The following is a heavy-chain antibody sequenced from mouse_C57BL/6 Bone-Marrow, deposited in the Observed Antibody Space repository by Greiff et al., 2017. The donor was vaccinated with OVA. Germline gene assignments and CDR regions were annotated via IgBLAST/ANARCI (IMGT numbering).Heavy chain of an antibody. Sequence: QVQLQQPGAELVMPGASVKLSCKASGYTFTSSWMHWVKQRPGQGLEWIGELDPSDSYTNYNQKFKGQSTFTVDKSSSTAYMQLSSRTSADAAVYYCARGDTVYYFDYWGQGTTLTVSS. V-gene: IGHV1-69*01. CDR2: LDPSDSYT. CDR1: GYTFTSSW. D-gene: IGHD1-1*01. CDR3: ARGDTVYYFDY. J-gene: IGHJ2*01.